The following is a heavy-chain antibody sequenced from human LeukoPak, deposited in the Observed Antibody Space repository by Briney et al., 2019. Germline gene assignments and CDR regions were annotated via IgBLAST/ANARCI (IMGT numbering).Heavy chain of an antibody. Sequence: GGSLRLSCGASGFTFNSYAMSWVRQAPGKGLEWASAISGSGGGTYYADSVKGWFTISRDNSKNTVYLQMNSLSTEDTAVYYCAKTTTGYSSGRYPGWPVDCWGQGTLVTVSS. V-gene: IGHV3-23*01. CDR3: AKTTTGYSSGRYPGWPVDC. CDR2: ISGSGGGT. D-gene: IGHD6-19*01. CDR1: GFTFNSYA. J-gene: IGHJ4*02.